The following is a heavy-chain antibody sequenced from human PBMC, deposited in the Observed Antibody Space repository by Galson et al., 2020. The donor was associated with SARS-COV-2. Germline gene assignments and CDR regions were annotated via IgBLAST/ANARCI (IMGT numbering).Heavy chain of an antibody. CDR3: VRGAEERRIIVVGPYYYTYMDV. D-gene: IGHD2-2*01. V-gene: IGHV4-34*01. CDR1: GGSFKNYY. CDR2: INHRGST. J-gene: IGHJ6*03. Sequence: GSLRLSCAVYGGSFKNYYWTWIRQSPGKGLQWIGEINHRGSTNYDPSLQGRVAMSVDTSKNQFSLRLSSVTAADTTVYYCVRGAEERRIIVVGPYYYTYMDVWGGGTAVTGSS.